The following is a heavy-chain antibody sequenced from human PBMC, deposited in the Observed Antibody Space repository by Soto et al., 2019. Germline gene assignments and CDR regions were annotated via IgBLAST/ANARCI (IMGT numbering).Heavy chain of an antibody. Sequence: EVQLLESGGGLVQPGGSLRLSCAASGFTFSSYAMSWVRQAPGKGLEWVSAISGSGGSTYYADSVKGRFTISRDNSKNTLYLQMHSLRAEDTALYYCAKEGLRFLEWLADNRFDPWGQGTLVTVSS. D-gene: IGHD3-3*01. CDR2: ISGSGGST. V-gene: IGHV3-23*01. CDR3: AKEGLRFLEWLADNRFDP. J-gene: IGHJ5*02. CDR1: GFTFSSYA.